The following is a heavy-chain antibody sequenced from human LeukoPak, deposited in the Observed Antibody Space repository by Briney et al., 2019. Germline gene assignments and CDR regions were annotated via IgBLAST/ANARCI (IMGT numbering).Heavy chain of an antibody. Sequence: SETLSLTCAVYGGSFSGYYWSWIRQPPGKGLEWIGEINHSGSTNYNPSLKSRVTISVDTSKNQFSLKLSSLTAADTAVYYCAIHNSSSSNGRYYFDYWGQGTLVTVSS. D-gene: IGHD6-6*01. J-gene: IGHJ4*02. CDR1: GGSFSGYY. CDR2: INHSGST. V-gene: IGHV4-34*01. CDR3: AIHNSSSSNGRYYFDY.